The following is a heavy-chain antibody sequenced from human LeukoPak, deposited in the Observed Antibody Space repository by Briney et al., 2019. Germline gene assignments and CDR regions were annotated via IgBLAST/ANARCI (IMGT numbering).Heavy chain of an antibody. D-gene: IGHD3-10*01. CDR1: GFTFSSYW. CDR3: ARDLGSGSYYPY. Sequence: GGSLRLSCAASGFTFSSYWMSWVRQAPGKGLEWVANIKQDGSEKYYVDPVKGRFTISRDNAKNSLYLQMNSLRAEDTAVYYRARDLGSGSYYPYWGQGTLVTVSS. CDR2: IKQDGSEK. J-gene: IGHJ4*02. V-gene: IGHV3-7*01.